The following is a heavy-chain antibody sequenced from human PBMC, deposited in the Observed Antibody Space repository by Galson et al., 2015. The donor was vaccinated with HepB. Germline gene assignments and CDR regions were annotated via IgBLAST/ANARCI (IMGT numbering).Heavy chain of an antibody. CDR1: GGTFSSYA. D-gene: IGHD4-17*01. J-gene: IGHJ6*03. CDR2: IIPIFGTA. V-gene: IGHV1-69*13. Sequence: SVKVSCKASGGTFSSYAISWVRQAPGQGLEWMGGIIPIFGTASYAQKFQGRVAITADESTSTAYMELSSLRSEDTAVYYCARVLGDYVSDYYYYYMDVWGKGTTVTVSS. CDR3: ARVLGDYVSDYYYYYMDV.